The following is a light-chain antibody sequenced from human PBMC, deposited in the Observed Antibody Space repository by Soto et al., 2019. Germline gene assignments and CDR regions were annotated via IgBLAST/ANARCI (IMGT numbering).Light chain of an antibody. CDR1: QSVSSSY. Sequence: EIVLTQSPGTLSLSPGERATLSCRASQSVSSSYLAWYQQKPGQAPRLLIYGANYRATGISDRFSGGGSGTDFTLTISRLESDDFAVYYCQQYGSSPPLTFGGGTKVEIK. J-gene: IGKJ4*01. CDR3: QQYGSSPPLT. CDR2: GAN. V-gene: IGKV3-20*01.